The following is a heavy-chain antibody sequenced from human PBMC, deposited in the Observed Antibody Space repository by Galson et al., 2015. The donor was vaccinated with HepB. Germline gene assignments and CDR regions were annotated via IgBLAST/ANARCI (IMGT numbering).Heavy chain of an antibody. CDR3: ARGYCTGGNCYNFDY. CDR2: ISAYNGGT. V-gene: IGHV1-18*01. Sequence: SVKVSCKASGYTFTSYGISWVRQAPGQGLEWMGWISAYNGGTNYAQKYQGWVTMTRDTSISTAYMELSRLRSDDTAVYYCARGYCTGGNCYNFDYWGQGTLVTVPS. CDR1: GYTFTSYG. J-gene: IGHJ4*02. D-gene: IGHD2-15*01.